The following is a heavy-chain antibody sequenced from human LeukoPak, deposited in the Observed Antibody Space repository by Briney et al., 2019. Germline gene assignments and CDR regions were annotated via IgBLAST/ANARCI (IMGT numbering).Heavy chain of an antibody. Sequence: GESLRLSCAASGFIFSSNWMHWVRQAPGKGLVWVARINTEGSRTSYADSVKGRFTTSRDNAKNTLYLQMNSLRAKDTAVYYCARAGGYCSSTSCYNWFDPWGQGTLVTVSS. CDR1: GFIFSSNW. V-gene: IGHV3-74*01. CDR3: ARAGGYCSSTSCYNWFDP. J-gene: IGHJ5*02. CDR2: INTEGSRT. D-gene: IGHD2-2*01.